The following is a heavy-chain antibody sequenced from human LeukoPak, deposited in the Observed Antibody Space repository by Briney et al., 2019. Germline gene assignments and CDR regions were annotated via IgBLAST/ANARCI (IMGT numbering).Heavy chain of an antibody. V-gene: IGHV1-46*01. CDR3: ARAVRGYSYAYLPY. CDR1: GYTFTSYY. D-gene: IGHD5-18*01. CDR2: INPSGGST. Sequence: GASVKVSCKAPGYTFTSYYMHWVRQAPGQGLEWMGIINPSGGSTSYAQKFQGRVTMTTDTSTSTAYMELRSLRSDDTAVYYCARAVRGYSYAYLPYWGQGTLVTVSS. J-gene: IGHJ4*02.